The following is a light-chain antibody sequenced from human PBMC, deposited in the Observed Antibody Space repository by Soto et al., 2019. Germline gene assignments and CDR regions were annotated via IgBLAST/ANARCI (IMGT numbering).Light chain of an antibody. J-gene: IGKJ4*01. CDR3: QQDDSFPLT. Sequence: DIQMTQSPSSVSASVGDRVPITCRARQGISNWLAWYQQKPGKAPMLLISAASSLESGVPSRFSVSGSGTDFTPPINSLQPVACANSYCQQDDSFPLTFGGGTKVEIK. CDR2: AAS. CDR1: QGISNW. V-gene: IGKV1-12*01.